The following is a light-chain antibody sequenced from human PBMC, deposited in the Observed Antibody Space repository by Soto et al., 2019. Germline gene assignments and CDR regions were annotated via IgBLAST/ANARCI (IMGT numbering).Light chain of an antibody. V-gene: IGKV1-27*01. J-gene: IGKJ1*01. CDR2: GAS. CDR3: QKYNGAPRT. CDR1: QGISKH. Sequence: DIQMTQSPSSLSASVGDRVTITCRASQGISKHLAWYQQKPGKVPRLLIYGASTLQSGVPSRFSGSGSGTDFTLTISSLQPEDFATYYCQKYNGAPRTFGQGTTVDIK.